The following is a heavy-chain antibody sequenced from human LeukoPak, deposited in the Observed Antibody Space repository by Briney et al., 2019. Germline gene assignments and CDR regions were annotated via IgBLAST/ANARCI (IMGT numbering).Heavy chain of an antibody. CDR3: ARDRHYDFWSASGY. CDR1: GYTFTSYG. J-gene: IGHJ4*02. V-gene: IGHV1-18*01. D-gene: IGHD3-3*01. CDR2: ISAYNGNT. Sequence: GASVKVSCKASGYTFTSYGISWVRQAPGQGLVWMGWISAYNGNTNYAQKLQGRVTMTTDTSTSTAYMELRSLRSDDTAVYYCARDRHYDFWSASGYWGQGTLVTVSS.